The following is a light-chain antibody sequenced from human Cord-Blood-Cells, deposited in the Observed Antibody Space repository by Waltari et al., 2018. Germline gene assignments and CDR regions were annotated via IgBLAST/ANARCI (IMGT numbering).Light chain of an antibody. V-gene: IGLV2-23*02. CDR3: CSDAGSSAVV. CDR2: EVS. J-gene: IGLJ2*01. Sequence: QSALTQPASVSGSPGQSITISCTGTSSDVGSYNLVSWYQQHPGKAPKLMIYEVSNRASGVSNRFSGCKAGNTASLTISGVQAEDEADYYCCSDAGSSAVVFGGGTKLTVL. CDR1: SSDVGSYNL.